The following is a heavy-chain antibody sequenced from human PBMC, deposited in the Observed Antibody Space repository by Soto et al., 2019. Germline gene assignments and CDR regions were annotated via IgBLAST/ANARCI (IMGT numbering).Heavy chain of an antibody. D-gene: IGHD5-12*01. CDR3: ARDLGGGDGYNYEGWFDP. J-gene: IGHJ5*02. Sequence: PSETLSLTCTVSGDSISSGGYYWSWIRQHPGKGLEWIGYIYYSGSTYYNPSLKSRVTISVDTSKNQFSLKLSSVTAADTAVYYCARDLGGGDGYNYEGWFDPWGQGTLVTVSS. CDR2: IYYSGST. CDR1: GDSISSGGYY. V-gene: IGHV4-31*03.